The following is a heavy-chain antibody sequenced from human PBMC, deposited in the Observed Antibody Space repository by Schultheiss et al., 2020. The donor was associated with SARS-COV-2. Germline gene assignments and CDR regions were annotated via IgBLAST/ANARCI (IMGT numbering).Heavy chain of an antibody. CDR2: MYYSGSP. J-gene: IGHJ4*02. V-gene: IGHV4-59*08. D-gene: IGHD3-9*01. CDR1: GGSISSYY. CDR3: ARSYYDVSTGYSYFDY. Sequence: SETLSLTCTVSGGSISSYYWSWIRQPPGKGLEWIGYMYYSGSPTYNPSLKGRVTMSTDTSKYQFFLRLTSLTAADTAVYYCARSYYDVSTGYSYFDYWGQGTLVTVSS.